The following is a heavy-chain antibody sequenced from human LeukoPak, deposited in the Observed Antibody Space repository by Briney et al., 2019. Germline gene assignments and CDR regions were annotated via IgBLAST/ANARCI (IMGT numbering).Heavy chain of an antibody. CDR1: GFTVSSNY. V-gene: IGHV3-21*01. CDR2: ISSSSSYI. J-gene: IGHJ4*02. CDR3: ARLPELLWFGESEFDY. Sequence: GGSLRLSCAASGFTVSSNYMSWVRQAPGKGLEWVSSISSSSSYIYYADSVKGRFTISRDNAKNSLYLQMNSLRAEDTAVYYCARLPELLWFGESEFDYWGQGTLVTVSS. D-gene: IGHD3-10*01.